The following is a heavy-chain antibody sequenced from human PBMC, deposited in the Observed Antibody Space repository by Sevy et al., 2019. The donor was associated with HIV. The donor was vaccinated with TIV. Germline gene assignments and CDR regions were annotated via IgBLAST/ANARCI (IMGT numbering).Heavy chain of an antibody. CDR2: INHSGST. D-gene: IGHD2-2*01. Sequence: SETLSLTCAVYGGSFSGYYWSWIRQPPGKGLEWIGEINHSGSTNYNPSLKSRVTISVGTSKNQFSLKLSSVTAADTAVYYCARVSNSSTSCYFDYWGQGTLVTVSS. CDR1: GGSFSGYY. CDR3: ARVSNSSTSCYFDY. V-gene: IGHV4-34*01. J-gene: IGHJ4*02.